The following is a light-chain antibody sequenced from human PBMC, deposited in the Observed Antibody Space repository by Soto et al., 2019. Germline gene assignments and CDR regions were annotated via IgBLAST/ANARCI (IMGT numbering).Light chain of an antibody. CDR3: QHRSDWLLT. Sequence: ELVLTQSPVALSLSSGERATLSCRASQSVSSTLLTWYQQKPGQAPRLLIYGVSSRATGIPDRFSGSGSGTDFTLTISRVEPEDFAVYYCQHRSDWLLTFGGGTKVEIK. CDR1: QSVSSTL. V-gene: IGKV3D-20*02. J-gene: IGKJ4*01. CDR2: GVS.